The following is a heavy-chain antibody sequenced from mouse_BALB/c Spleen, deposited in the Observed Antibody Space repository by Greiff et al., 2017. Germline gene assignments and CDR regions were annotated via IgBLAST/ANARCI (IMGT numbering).Heavy chain of an antibody. CDR2: IWAGGST. CDR3: ARDDYDVGGYYFDY. D-gene: IGHD2-4*01. Sequence: VQLQQSGPGLVAPSQSLSITCTVSGFSLTSYGVHWVRQPPGKGLEWLGVIWAGGSTNYNSALMSRLSISKDNSKSQVFLKMNSLQTDDTAMYYCARDDYDVGGYYFDYWGQGTTLTVSS. J-gene: IGHJ2*01. CDR1: GFSLTSYG. V-gene: IGHV2-9*02.